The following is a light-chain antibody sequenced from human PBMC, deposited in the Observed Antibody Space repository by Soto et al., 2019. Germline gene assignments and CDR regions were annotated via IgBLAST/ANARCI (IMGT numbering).Light chain of an antibody. CDR3: QSYDADILI. CDR2: EDD. V-gene: IGLV6-57*01. J-gene: IGLJ2*01. CDR1: SGNIVSNY. Sequence: NFMLTQPHSVSESPGKTVTISCTRSSGNIVSNYVQWYRQRPGSSPTTVIYEDDDRPSGVPDRFSGSIDTSSNSASLTISGLKTEDEADYYCQSYDADILIFGGGTKLTVL.